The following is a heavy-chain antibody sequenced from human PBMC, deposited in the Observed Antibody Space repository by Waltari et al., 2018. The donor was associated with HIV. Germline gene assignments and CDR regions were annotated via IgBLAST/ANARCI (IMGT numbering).Heavy chain of an antibody. V-gene: IGHV3-7*01. J-gene: IGHJ4*02. CDR2: IKQDGSEI. Sequence: EVQLVESGGGLVQPGGSLRLSCAASGFTFSSLWISWVRPAPGKGLEWVAKIKQDGSEIYYVDSVKGRFTISRDNAKNSLYLQMNSLRAEDTAVYFCARRGGRSSPLGYWGQGTLVTVSS. CDR3: ARRGGRSSPLGY. D-gene: IGHD6-13*01. CDR1: GFTFSSLW.